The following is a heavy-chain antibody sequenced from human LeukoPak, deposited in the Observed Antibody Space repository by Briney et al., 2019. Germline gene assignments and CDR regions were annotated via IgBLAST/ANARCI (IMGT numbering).Heavy chain of an antibody. CDR1: GGSISSYS. D-gene: IGHD5-24*01. Sequence: SETLSLTCTVSGGSISSYSWSWIRQPAGKGLEWIGRIYRGGSTNNNPSLKSRVTMSVDTSKNQFSLRLSSVTAADTAVYYCARDWEMATNDGWAGDVFDIWGQGTKVTVS. CDR3: ARDWEMATNDGWAGDVFDI. CDR2: IYRGGST. V-gene: IGHV4-4*07. J-gene: IGHJ3*02.